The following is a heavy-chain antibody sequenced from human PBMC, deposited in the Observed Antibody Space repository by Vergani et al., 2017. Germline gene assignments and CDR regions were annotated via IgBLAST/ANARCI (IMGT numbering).Heavy chain of an antibody. V-gene: IGHV1-2*06. D-gene: IGHD3-3*01. CDR3: ARNRITIFGVDYWYFDL. CDR1: GYTFTGYY. J-gene: IGHJ2*01. Sequence: QVQLVQSGAEVKKPGASVKVSCQASGYTFTGYYMHWVRQAPGQGLEWMGRINPNSGGTNYAQKFQGRVTMTRDTSIRTAYMELSRLRSDDTAVYYCARNRITIFGVDYWYFDLWGRGTLVTVSS. CDR2: INPNSGGT.